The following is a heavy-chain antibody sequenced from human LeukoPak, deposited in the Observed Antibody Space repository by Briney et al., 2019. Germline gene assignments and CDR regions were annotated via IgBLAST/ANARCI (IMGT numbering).Heavy chain of an antibody. V-gene: IGHV1-69*06. Sequence: ASVKVSCKASGGTFSSYAISWVRQAPGQGLEWMGGIIPIFDTANYAQKFQGRVTITADKSTSTAYMELSSLRSEDTAVYYCASDRGGGNYFDYWGQGTLVTVSS. CDR1: GGTFSSYA. CDR2: IIPIFDTA. J-gene: IGHJ4*02. D-gene: IGHD3-10*01. CDR3: ASDRGGGNYFDY.